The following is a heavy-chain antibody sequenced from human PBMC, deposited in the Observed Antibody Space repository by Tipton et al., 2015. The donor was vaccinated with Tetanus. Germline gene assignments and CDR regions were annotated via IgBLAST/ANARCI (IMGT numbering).Heavy chain of an antibody. CDR2: INPNSGGT. D-gene: IGHD1-1*01. J-gene: IGHJ4*02. V-gene: IGHV1-2*02. CDR3: ARQGPFNWNFYYFDY. Sequence: QLVQSGAEVKKPGASVKVSCKASGYTFTGYYMHWVRQAPGQGLEWMGWINPNSGGTNYAQKFQGGVTMTRDTSISTAYMELSRLRSDDTAVYYCARQGPFNWNFYYFDYWGQGTLVTVSS. CDR1: GYTFTGYY.